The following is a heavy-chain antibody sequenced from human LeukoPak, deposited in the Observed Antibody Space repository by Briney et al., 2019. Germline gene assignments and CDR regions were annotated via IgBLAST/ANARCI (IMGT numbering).Heavy chain of an antibody. D-gene: IGHD3-22*01. CDR3: ARGYYDSSGYYLNNWFDP. V-gene: IGHV4-59*08. CDR2: IYYSGST. CDR1: GGSLSSYY. Sequence: SETLSLTCTVSGGSLSSYYWSWIRQPPGKGLEWIGYIYYSGSTNYNPSLKSRVTISVDTSKNQFSLKLSSVTAADTAVYYCARGYYDSSGYYLNNWFDPWGQGTLVTVSS. J-gene: IGHJ5*02.